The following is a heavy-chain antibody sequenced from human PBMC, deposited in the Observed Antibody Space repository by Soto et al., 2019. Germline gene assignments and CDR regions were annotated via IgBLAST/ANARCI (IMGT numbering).Heavy chain of an antibody. CDR2: ISGSGGST. V-gene: IGHV3-23*01. Sequence: HPGGSLRLSCAASGFTSSSYTMSSVRQAPGKGLEWDSAISGSGGSTYYADSVKGRFTISRDNSKNTLYLQMNSLRAEDTAVYYCAKDQITIFGVVRPNYFDYWGQGT. CDR3: AKDQITIFGVVRPNYFDY. CDR1: GFTSSSYT. D-gene: IGHD3-3*01. J-gene: IGHJ4*02.